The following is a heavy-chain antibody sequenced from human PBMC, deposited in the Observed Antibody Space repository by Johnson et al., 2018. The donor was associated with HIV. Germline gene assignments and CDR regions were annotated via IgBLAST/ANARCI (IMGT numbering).Heavy chain of an antibody. CDR3: ARDFVAFGECTAFDI. CDR1: GFTFSRYW. V-gene: IGHV3-7*01. Sequence: VQLVESGGGLVQPGGSLRVSCAASGFTFSRYWMSWVRQAPGKGLEWVANIKQDGSEKYYVDSVKGRFTISRDNAKNALYLQMSSLRAEDTAVYYCARDFVAFGECTAFDIWGQGTMVTVSS. CDR2: IKQDGSEK. J-gene: IGHJ3*02. D-gene: IGHD3-10*01.